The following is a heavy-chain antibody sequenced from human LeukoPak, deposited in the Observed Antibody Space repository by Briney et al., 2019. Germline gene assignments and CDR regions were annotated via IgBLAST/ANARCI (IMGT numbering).Heavy chain of an antibody. CDR1: GFPFSSYW. Sequence: GGSLRLSCVASGFPFSSYWMTWVRQAPGKGLEWVANIKQDGSKKSYVDSVKGRFTISRDNSKNTLYLQMNSLRAEDTAVYYCARGRAEQQLFDAFDIWGQGTMVTVSS. CDR3: ARGRAEQQLFDAFDI. J-gene: IGHJ3*02. CDR2: IKQDGSKK. V-gene: IGHV3-7*03. D-gene: IGHD6-13*01.